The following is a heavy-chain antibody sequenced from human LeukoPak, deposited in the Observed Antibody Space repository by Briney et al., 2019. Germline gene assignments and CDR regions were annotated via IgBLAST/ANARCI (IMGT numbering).Heavy chain of an antibody. J-gene: IGHJ5*02. Sequence: ASVKVSCKASGYTFTSYGISWVRQAPGQGLEWMGSISAYNGNTNYAQKLQGRVTMTTDTSTSTAYIELRSLRSDDTAVYYCARLSTDSSGYYYVWWFDPWGQGTLVTVSS. CDR1: GYTFTSYG. D-gene: IGHD3-22*01. CDR3: ARLSTDSSGYYYVWWFDP. CDR2: ISAYNGNT. V-gene: IGHV1-18*01.